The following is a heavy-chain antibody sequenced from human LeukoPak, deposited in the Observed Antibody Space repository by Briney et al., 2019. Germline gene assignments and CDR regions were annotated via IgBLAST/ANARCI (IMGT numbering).Heavy chain of an antibody. D-gene: IGHD4-23*01. J-gene: IGHJ5*02. Sequence: SETLSLTCAVYGGSFNDYYWSWIRQTPGKGLEWIGEINHNGSSNYNPSLKSRLNISVDMSKKQISLRLASVTAADTAVYYCARGRFQRRFMATPFDPWGQGTLVTVSS. CDR2: INHNGSS. CDR3: ARGRFQRRFMATPFDP. V-gene: IGHV4-34*01. CDR1: GGSFNDYY.